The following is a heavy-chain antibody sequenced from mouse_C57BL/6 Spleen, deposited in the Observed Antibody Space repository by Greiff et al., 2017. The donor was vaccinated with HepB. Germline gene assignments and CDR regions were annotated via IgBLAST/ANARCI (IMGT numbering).Heavy chain of an antibody. J-gene: IGHJ4*01. D-gene: IGHD1-1*01. CDR2: ISSGGDYI. V-gene: IGHV5-9-1*02. Sequence: EVHLVESGAGLVKPGGSLKLSCAASGFTFSSYAMSWVRQTPEKRLEWVAYISSGGDYIYYADTVKGRFTISRDNARNTLYLQMSSLKSEDTAMYYCTRETTVGDYYAMDYWGQGTSVTVSS. CDR1: GFTFSSYA. CDR3: TRETTVGDYYAMDY.